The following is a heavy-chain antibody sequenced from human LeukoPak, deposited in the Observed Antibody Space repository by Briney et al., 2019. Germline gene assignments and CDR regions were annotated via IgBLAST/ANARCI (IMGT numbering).Heavy chain of an antibody. V-gene: IGHV1-8*01. CDR2: MNPNSGNT. CDR1: GYTFTSYD. Sequence: ASVKVSCKASGYTFTSYDINWVRQATGQGLEWMGWMNPNSGNTGYAQKFQGRVTMTRNTSISTAYMELSSLRSEDTAVYYCARARIVGAYFDYWGQGTLVTVSS. J-gene: IGHJ4*02. D-gene: IGHD1-26*01. CDR3: ARARIVGAYFDY.